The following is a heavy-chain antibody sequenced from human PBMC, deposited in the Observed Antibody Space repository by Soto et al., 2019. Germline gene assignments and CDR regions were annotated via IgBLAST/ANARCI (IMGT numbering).Heavy chain of an antibody. Sequence: QVTVKESGPVLVKPTETLTLTCTVSGFSLSNAGLGVSWIRQPPGKALEWLAHIFSNDEKSYSTSLKSRPTLSXDXXTRQVVLTTTNMDPVDTATYYCASTYSSSWYWFDPWGQGTLVTVSS. CDR1: GFSLSNAGLG. CDR3: ASTYSSSWYWFDP. V-gene: IGHV2-26*04. CDR2: IFSNDEK. D-gene: IGHD6-13*01. J-gene: IGHJ5*02.